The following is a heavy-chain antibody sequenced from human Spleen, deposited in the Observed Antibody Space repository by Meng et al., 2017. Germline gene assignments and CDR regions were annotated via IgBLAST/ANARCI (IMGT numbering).Heavy chain of an antibody. D-gene: IGHD6-13*01. CDR3: ARDEDISAAGKLFGNY. CDR1: GYTFPDYW. Sequence: QVQLVQSGTGVTKPGASVKVSCKASGYTFPDYWLHWVRRAPGQGLEWMGRINPKSGDTHYAQRFQGRVTMTGDTSISTAYMELSGLRSDDTAVYYCARDEDISAAGKLFGNYWGQGTLVTVSS. J-gene: IGHJ4*02. V-gene: IGHV1-2*06. CDR2: INPKSGDT.